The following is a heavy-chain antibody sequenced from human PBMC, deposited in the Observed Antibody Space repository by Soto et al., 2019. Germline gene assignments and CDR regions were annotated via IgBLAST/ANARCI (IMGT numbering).Heavy chain of an antibody. J-gene: IGHJ4*02. CDR2: IYSTGST. V-gene: IGHV4-59*10. Sequence: ETLSLTCSVSGGSINNYYWSWIRQPAGKGLEWIGRIYSTGSTNYNPSLRSRVTMSVDTSKIQFSLKLTSVTAADTAVYYCARYNYCSNYCYFDSWGQGTLVTVYS. D-gene: IGHD6-13*01. CDR3: ARYNYCSNYCYFDS. CDR1: GGSINNYY.